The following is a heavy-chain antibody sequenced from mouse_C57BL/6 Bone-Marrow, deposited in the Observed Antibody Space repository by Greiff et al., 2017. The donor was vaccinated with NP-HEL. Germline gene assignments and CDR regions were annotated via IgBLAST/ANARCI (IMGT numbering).Heavy chain of an antibody. Sequence: QVQLQQSGAELVRPGTSVKMSCKASGYTFANYWIGWAKQRPGHGLEWIGDIYPGGGYTNYNEKFKGKATLTADKSSSTAYMQFSSLTSEDSAIYYCARRWLLRAMDYWGQGTSVTVSS. D-gene: IGHD2-3*01. J-gene: IGHJ4*01. CDR2: IYPGGGYT. V-gene: IGHV1-63*01. CDR1: GYTFANYW. CDR3: ARRWLLRAMDY.